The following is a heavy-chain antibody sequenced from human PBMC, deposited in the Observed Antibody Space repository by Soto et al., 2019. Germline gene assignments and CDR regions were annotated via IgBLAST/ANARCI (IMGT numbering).Heavy chain of an antibody. J-gene: IGHJ4*02. D-gene: IGHD6-19*01. CDR1: GFTFSSYA. Sequence: PGGSLRLSCSASGFTFSSYAMHWVRQAPGKGLEYVSAISSNGGSTYYADSVKGRFTISRDSSKNTLYLQMSSLRAEDTAVYYCVSGYSSGWSGDYFDYWGQGTLVTVFS. V-gene: IGHV3-64D*06. CDR2: ISSNGGST. CDR3: VSGYSSGWSGDYFDY.